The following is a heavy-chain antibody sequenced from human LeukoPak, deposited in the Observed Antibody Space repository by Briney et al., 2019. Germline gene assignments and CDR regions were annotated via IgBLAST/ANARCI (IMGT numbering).Heavy chain of an antibody. CDR3: ARVPITMVRGVIRPGWFDP. V-gene: IGHV4-34*01. D-gene: IGHD3-10*01. CDR2: INHSENT. CDR1: GGSFSGYY. Sequence: SETLSLTCAVYGGSFSGYYWSWIRQPPGKGLEWIGEINHSENTNYNPSLKSRVTISEDTSKKQFSLKLSSVTAADTAVYYCARVPITMVRGVIRPGWFDPWGQGTLVTVSS. J-gene: IGHJ5*02.